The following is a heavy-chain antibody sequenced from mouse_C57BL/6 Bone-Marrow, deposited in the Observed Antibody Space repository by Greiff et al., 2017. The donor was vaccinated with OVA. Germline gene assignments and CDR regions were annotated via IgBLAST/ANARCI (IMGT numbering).Heavy chain of an antibody. CDR3: ARDYDYDGGLYYAMDY. J-gene: IGHJ4*01. D-gene: IGHD2-4*01. CDR1: GYTFTSYW. V-gene: IGHV1-69*01. CDR2: IDPSDSYT. Sequence: QVQLQQPGAELVMPGASVKLSCKASGYTFTSYWMHWVKQRPGQCLEWIGEIDPSDSYTNYNQKFKGKSTLTVDKSSSTAYMQLSSLTSEDSAVYYCARDYDYDGGLYYAMDYWGQGTSVTVSS.